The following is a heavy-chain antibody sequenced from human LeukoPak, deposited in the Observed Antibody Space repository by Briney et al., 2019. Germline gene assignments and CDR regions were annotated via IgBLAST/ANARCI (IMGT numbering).Heavy chain of an antibody. CDR2: FGISGTI. Sequence: GGSLRLSCAASGFAVNSYDMHWVRQAPGEGPQWIAYFGISGTIYYADSVRGRFTISRDSAKNSLYLQMNGLRVDDTAIYYCAGYGVYPYWGQGTPVTVSS. D-gene: IGHD5/OR15-5a*01. CDR1: GFAVNSYD. V-gene: IGHV3-69-1*01. J-gene: IGHJ4*02. CDR3: AGYGVYPY.